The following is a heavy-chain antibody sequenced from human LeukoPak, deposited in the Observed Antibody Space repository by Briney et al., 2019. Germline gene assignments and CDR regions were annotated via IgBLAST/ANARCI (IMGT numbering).Heavy chain of an antibody. D-gene: IGHD1-1*01. CDR3: ARGRKDTGRRELDY. J-gene: IGHJ4*02. V-gene: IGHV4-34*01. CDR1: GGSFSGYY. CDR2: INHSGST. Sequence: SETLSLTCAVYGGSFSGYYWSWIRQPPGKGLERIGEINHSGSTNYNPSLKSRVTISVDTSKNQFSLKLSSVTAADTAVYYCARGRKDTGRRELDYWGQGTLVTVSS.